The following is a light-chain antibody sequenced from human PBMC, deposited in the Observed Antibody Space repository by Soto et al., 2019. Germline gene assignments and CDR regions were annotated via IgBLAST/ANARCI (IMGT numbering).Light chain of an antibody. CDR3: QQRANWPPLT. Sequence: EIFLTQSPATLSLSPGQRAVLSCRASQTVYSYLAWYQHKPGQAPRLLIYDASKRATDIPPRFSGSGYGTDFTLTISSLEPDDFAVYNCQQRANWPPLTFGGGTKVEI. CDR2: DAS. V-gene: IGKV3-11*01. CDR1: QTVYSY. J-gene: IGKJ4*01.